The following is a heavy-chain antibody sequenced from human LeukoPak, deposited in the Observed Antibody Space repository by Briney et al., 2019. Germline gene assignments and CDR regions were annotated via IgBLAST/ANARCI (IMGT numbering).Heavy chain of an antibody. J-gene: IGHJ6*03. Sequence: PSETLSLTCTVSGGSISNFYWSWIRQPPGKELEWIGYIHYSGSTNYNSSLRSRVTISLDTSKNQFSLKLSSVTAADTAVYYCAQGRYCSSTSCYTHYYYIDVWGKGTTVTVSS. CDR1: GGSISNFY. CDR2: IHYSGST. V-gene: IGHV4-59*01. D-gene: IGHD2-2*02. CDR3: AQGRYCSSTSCYTHYYYIDV.